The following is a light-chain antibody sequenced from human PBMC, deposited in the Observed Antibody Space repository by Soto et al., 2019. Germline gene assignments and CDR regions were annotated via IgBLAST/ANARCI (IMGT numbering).Light chain of an antibody. J-gene: IGKJ2*01. Sequence: DIQMTQSPSSLSASVGDRVTITCQASQDISNYLNWYQQKPGKAPKLLIYDASNLETEVPSRFSGSGSGTDFTFTISSLQPEDIATYYCQQYDNRPPYTFGQGTKLEIK. CDR2: DAS. V-gene: IGKV1-33*01. CDR3: QQYDNRPPYT. CDR1: QDISNY.